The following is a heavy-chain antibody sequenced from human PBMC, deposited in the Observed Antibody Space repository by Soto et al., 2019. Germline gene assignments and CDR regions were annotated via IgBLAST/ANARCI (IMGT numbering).Heavy chain of an antibody. CDR1: GGSISIYY. D-gene: IGHD1-26*01. Sequence: PSETLSLTCTVSGGSISIYYWSLIRQPAGKGLEWIGRIYTSGSTNYNPSLKSRVTMSVDTYKNQFSLKLSSVTAADTAVYYCAREGANTVGDYWGQGTXVTVSS. CDR3: AREGANTVGDY. CDR2: IYTSGST. V-gene: IGHV4-4*07. J-gene: IGHJ4*02.